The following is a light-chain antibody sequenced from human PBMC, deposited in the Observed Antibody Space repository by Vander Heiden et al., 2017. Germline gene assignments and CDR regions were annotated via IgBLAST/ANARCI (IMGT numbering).Light chain of an antibody. Sequence: QSLLTQPPSASGTPGQRVSISSSGSSSNTGSNTVNGYQQFPGTAPKLLIYSDYQRPSGVPDRFSGSRSGTSDSLAISRLQSEDEADYYCAAWDDSLNGSYVFGTGTKVTVL. CDR2: SDY. J-gene: IGLJ1*01. CDR1: SSNTGSNT. V-gene: IGLV1-44*01. CDR3: AAWDDSLNGSYV.